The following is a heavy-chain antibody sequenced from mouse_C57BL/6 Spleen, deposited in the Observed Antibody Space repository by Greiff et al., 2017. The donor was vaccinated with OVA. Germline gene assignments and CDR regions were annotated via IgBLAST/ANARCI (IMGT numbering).Heavy chain of an antibody. J-gene: IGHJ4*01. D-gene: IGHD1-1*01. Sequence: VQLQQSGPVLVKPGASVKMSCKASGYTFTDYYMNWVKQSHGKSLEWIGVINPYNGGTSYTQKFKGKATLTVDKSSSTAYIELNSLTSEDSAVYYCARRRILYYGSRIYAMDYWGQGTSVTVSS. V-gene: IGHV1-19*01. CDR1: GYTFTDYY. CDR3: ARRRILYYGSRIYAMDY. CDR2: INPYNGGT.